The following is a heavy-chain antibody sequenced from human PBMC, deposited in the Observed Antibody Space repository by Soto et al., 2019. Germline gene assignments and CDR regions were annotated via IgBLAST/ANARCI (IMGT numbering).Heavy chain of an antibody. J-gene: IGHJ3*02. Sequence: QLHLVQSGAVVKKPGASVTVSCSASGYPVTAYYMHWVRQAPGRGLEWMGGINPATGAAKYTQTFQGRVTITRDTSMSTVFMELSGLTSEDTAGFYWARGGGVGVAGSAAFDMWGQGTLVTVSS. V-gene: IGHV1-2*02. CDR2: INPATGAA. D-gene: IGHD3-3*01. CDR1: GYPVTAYY. CDR3: ARGGGVGVAGSAAFDM.